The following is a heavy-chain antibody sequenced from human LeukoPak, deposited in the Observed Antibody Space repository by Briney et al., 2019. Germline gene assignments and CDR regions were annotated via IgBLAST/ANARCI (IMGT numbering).Heavy chain of an antibody. CDR3: AREGYYDSSGYYSPFDY. CDR2: IYTSGSI. CDR1: GGSISSYY. J-gene: IGHJ4*02. D-gene: IGHD3-22*01. V-gene: IGHV4-4*07. Sequence: SETLSLTCTVSGGSISSYYWSWIRQPAGKGLEWIGRIYTSGSITYNPSLKSRVSMSVDTSKNQFSLKLSSVTAADTAVYYCAREGYYDSSGYYSPFDYWGQGTLVTVSS.